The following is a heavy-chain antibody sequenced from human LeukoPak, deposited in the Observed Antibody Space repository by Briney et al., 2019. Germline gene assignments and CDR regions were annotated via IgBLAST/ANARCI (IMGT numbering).Heavy chain of an antibody. J-gene: IGHJ4*02. V-gene: IGHV4-34*01. CDR3: ARLPRQWIEVGYFDC. CDR1: GGSFSGYY. CDR2: INHSGST. D-gene: IGHD5-12*01. Sequence: PETLSLTCAVYGGSFSGYYWSWIRQPPGKGLEWIGEINHSGSTNYNPSLKSRVTISVDTSKNQFSLKLSSVTAADTAVYYCARLPRQWIEVGYFDCWGQGTLVTVSS.